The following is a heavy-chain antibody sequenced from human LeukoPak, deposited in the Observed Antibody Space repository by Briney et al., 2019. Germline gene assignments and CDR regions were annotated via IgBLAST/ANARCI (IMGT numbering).Heavy chain of an antibody. Sequence: SVKVSCKASGGTFSSYAISWVRQAPGQGLEWMGRIIPILGIANYAQKFQGRVTITADKSTSTAYMELSSLRSEDTAVYYCASGRTTVTAYDAFDIWGQGTMVTVSS. CDR1: GGTFSSYA. D-gene: IGHD4-17*01. CDR3: ASGRTTVTAYDAFDI. V-gene: IGHV1-69*04. CDR2: IIPILGIA. J-gene: IGHJ3*02.